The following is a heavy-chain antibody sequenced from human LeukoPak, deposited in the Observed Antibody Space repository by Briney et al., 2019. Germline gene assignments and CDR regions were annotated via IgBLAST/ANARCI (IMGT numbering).Heavy chain of an antibody. CDR3: ARDRYSTSWHYYGMDV. CDR2: INHSGSI. V-gene: IGHV4-34*01. J-gene: IGHJ6*02. D-gene: IGHD6-6*01. CDR1: GGSFSGYY. Sequence: SETLSLTCAVYGGSFSGYYWSWIRQPPGKGLEWIGEINHSGSINYNPSLKSRVTISVDTSKNQFSLKLSSVTAADTAVYYCARDRYSTSWHYYGMDVWGQGTTVTVSS.